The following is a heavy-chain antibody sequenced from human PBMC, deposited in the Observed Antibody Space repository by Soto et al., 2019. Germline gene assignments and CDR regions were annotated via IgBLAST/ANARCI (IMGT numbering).Heavy chain of an antibody. CDR2: VYYNGNT. V-gene: IGHV4-59*01. J-gene: IGHJ4*02. CDR3: ARGRFLEWLLSYFDY. CDR1: GGSISGYY. D-gene: IGHD3-3*01. Sequence: SETLSLTCTVSGGSISGYYWSWLRQPPGKGLEYIGYVYYNGNTNYAQKLQGRVTMTTDTSTSTAYMELRSLRSDDTAVYYCARGRFLEWLLSYFDYWGQGTLVTVSS.